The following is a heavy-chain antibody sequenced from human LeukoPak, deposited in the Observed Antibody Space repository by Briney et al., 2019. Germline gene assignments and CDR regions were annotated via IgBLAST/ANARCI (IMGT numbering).Heavy chain of an antibody. V-gene: IGHV3-11*05. CDR2: VSSSSSYT. Sequence: PGGSLRLSCAASGFTFSDYYMSWIRLAPGKGLEWVSYVSSSSSYTNYVDSVKGRFTISRDNAKNSLYLQMNSLRAEDTAVYYCARDPAMVRGGNAFDIWGQGTMVTVSS. J-gene: IGHJ3*02. CDR3: ARDPAMVRGGNAFDI. D-gene: IGHD3-10*01. CDR1: GFTFSDYY.